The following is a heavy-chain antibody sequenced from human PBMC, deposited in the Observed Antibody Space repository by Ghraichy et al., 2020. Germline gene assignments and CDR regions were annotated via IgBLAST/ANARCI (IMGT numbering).Heavy chain of an antibody. J-gene: IGHJ4*02. D-gene: IGHD2-15*01. CDR2: IYYSGST. Sequence: SETLSLTCTVSGGSISSYYWSWIRHPPGKGLEWIGYIYYSGSTNYNPSLKSRVTISVDTSKNQFSLKLSSVTAADTAVYYCARIGRLLPFDYWGQGTLVTFSS. CDR3: ARIGRLLPFDY. V-gene: IGHV4-59*01. CDR1: GGSISSYY.